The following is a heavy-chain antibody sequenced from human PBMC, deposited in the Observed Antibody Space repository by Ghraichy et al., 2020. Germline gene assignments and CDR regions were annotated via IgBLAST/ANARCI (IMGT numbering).Heavy chain of an antibody. D-gene: IGHD6-19*01. J-gene: IGHJ5*02. V-gene: IGHV4-34*01. CDR3: ARGRRSGWYRPFDP. CDR1: GGSFSGYY. CDR2: INHSGST. Sequence: SETLSLTCAVYGGSFSGYYWSWIRQPPGKGLEWIGEINHSGSTNYNPSLKSRVTISVDTSKNQFSLKLSSVTAADTAVYYCARGRRSGWYRPFDPWGQGTLVTVSS.